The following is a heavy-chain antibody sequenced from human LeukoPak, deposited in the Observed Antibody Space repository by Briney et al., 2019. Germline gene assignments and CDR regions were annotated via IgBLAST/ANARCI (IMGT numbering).Heavy chain of an antibody. V-gene: IGHV1-24*01. CDR2: FDPEDSET. J-gene: IGHJ4*02. CDR3: ARALPREAFNS. D-gene: IGHD4-23*01. CDR1: GYTLTELS. Sequence: ASVKLSCKVSGYTLTELSMHWVRQSPGKGPESRGGFDPEDSETIYAQKFQARVTMTEDTSTDTGYMELRRLRSEDTAVYYCARALPREAFNSGGQGTLVTVSS.